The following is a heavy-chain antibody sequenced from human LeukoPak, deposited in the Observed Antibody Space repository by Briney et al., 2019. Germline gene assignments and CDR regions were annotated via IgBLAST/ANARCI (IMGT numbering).Heavy chain of an antibody. Sequence: PGGSLRLSCAASGFTFSSHWMHWVRQAPGKGPVWVSHIHTDGSRTIYADSVKGRFTISRDNAKNTLYLQMNSLSAEDTAVYYCSRDLTSCSGGRCYPTWFDPWGQGTLVTVSS. CDR2: IHTDGSRT. CDR1: GFTFSSHW. J-gene: IGHJ5*02. D-gene: IGHD2-15*01. CDR3: SRDLTSCSGGRCYPTWFDP. V-gene: IGHV3-74*01.